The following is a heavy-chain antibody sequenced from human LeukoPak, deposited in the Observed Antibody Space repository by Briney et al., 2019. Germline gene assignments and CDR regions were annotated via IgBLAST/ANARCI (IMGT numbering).Heavy chain of an antibody. CDR3: ARNTYYYYMDV. Sequence: GGSLRLSCAASGFTFSSYEMNWVRQAPGKGLEWVSYISSSGSTIYYADSVKGRFTISRDNAKNSLYLQMNSLGAEDTAVYDCARNTYYYYMDVWGKGTTVTISS. CDR2: ISSSGSTI. V-gene: IGHV3-48*03. J-gene: IGHJ6*03. CDR1: GFTFSSYE.